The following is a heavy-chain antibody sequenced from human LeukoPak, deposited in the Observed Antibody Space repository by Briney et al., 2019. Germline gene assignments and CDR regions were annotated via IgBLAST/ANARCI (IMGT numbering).Heavy chain of an antibody. CDR2: IYHSGST. Sequence: SETLSLTCAVSGYSISSGYYWGWIRQPPGKGLEWIGSIYHSGSTYYNPSLKSRVAISVDTSKNQFSLKLSSVTAADTAVYYCVRAHYGGKGDDAFDIWGQGTMVTVSS. CDR1: GYSISSGYY. J-gene: IGHJ3*02. D-gene: IGHD4-23*01. V-gene: IGHV4-38-2*01. CDR3: VRAHYGGKGDDAFDI.